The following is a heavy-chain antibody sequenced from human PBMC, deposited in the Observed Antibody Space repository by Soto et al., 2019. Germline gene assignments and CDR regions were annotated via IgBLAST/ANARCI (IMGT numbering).Heavy chain of an antibody. CDR1: GYTFTSYA. Sequence: ASVKVSCKASGYTFTSYAMHWVRQAPGQRLEWMGWINAGNGNTKYSQKFQGRVTITRDTSTSTAYMELSSLRSEDTAVYYCARDRRYCSSTSCYGWDMGPTADPWGQGTLVTVSS. J-gene: IGHJ5*02. D-gene: IGHD2-2*01. CDR3: ARDRRYCSSTSCYGWDMGPTADP. CDR2: INAGNGNT. V-gene: IGHV1-3*01.